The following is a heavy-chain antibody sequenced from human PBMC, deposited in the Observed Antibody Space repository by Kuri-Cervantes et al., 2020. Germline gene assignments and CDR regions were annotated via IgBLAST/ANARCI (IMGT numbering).Heavy chain of an antibody. D-gene: IGHD7-27*01. J-gene: IGHJ4*02. Sequence: SETLSLTCTVSGGSISSYYWSWIRQPPGKGLEWIGYIYYSGSTNYNPSLKSRVTISVDTSKDQFSLKLSSVTAADTAVYYCARVLGNMYYFDYWGQGTLVTVSS. CDR1: GGSISSYY. CDR2: IYYSGST. V-gene: IGHV4-59*13. CDR3: ARVLGNMYYFDY.